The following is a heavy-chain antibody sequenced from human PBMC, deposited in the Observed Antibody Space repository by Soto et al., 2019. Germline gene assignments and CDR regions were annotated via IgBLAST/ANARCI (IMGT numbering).Heavy chain of an antibody. CDR1: GFTFSSYA. Sequence: LRLSCAASGFTFSSYAMSWVRQAPGKGLEWVSAISGSGGSTYYADSVKGRFTISRDNSKNTLYLQMNSLRAEDTAVYYCAKTPVLDCGGDCYSDYWGQGTLVNVSS. CDR3: AKTPVLDCGGDCYSDY. J-gene: IGHJ4*02. D-gene: IGHD2-21*02. CDR2: ISGSGGST. V-gene: IGHV3-23*01.